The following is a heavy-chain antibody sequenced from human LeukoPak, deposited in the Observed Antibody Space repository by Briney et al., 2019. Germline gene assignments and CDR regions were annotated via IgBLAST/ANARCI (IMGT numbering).Heavy chain of an antibody. CDR3: TRDSGTYNRFDP. Sequence: PGGSLKLSCVASGFTFSDSAIHWVRQSSGKGLEWIGHMDKETNLYATALAASVKGRFTVSRDDSKNTAYLHMNSLKTEDTALYYCTRDSGTYNRFDPWGQGTLVTVSS. D-gene: IGHD1-26*01. J-gene: IGHJ5*02. CDR2: MDKETNLYAT. CDR1: GFTFSDSA. V-gene: IGHV3-73*01.